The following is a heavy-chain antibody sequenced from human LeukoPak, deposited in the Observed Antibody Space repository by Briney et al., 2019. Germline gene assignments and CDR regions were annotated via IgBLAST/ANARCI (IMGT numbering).Heavy chain of an antibody. V-gene: IGHV1-69*13. CDR1: GGTFSSYA. CDR3: ARDERGGYCSSTSCPNWFDP. J-gene: IGHJ5*02. D-gene: IGHD2-2*01. CDR2: IIPIFGTA. Sequence: ASVKVSCKASGGTFSSYAISWVRQAPGQGLEWMGGIIPIFGTANYAQKFQGRVTITADESTSTAYMELSSLRSEDTAVYYCARDERGGYCSSTSCPNWFDPWGQGTLVTVSS.